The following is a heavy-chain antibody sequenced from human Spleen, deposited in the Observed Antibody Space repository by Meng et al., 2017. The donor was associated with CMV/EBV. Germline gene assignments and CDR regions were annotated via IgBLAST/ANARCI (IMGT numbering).Heavy chain of an antibody. CDR1: GFSFRSYG. J-gene: IGHJ6*02. CDR3: AKLYYYDSSGFHGMDV. V-gene: IGHV3-30*02. CDR2: IRYDGSKK. D-gene: IGHD3-22*01. Sequence: GESLKISCAASGFSFRSYGMQWVRQAPGKGLEWVAFIRYDGSKKYYVDSVKGRFTISRDNSKNVLYLQMNSLRVADTAVYYCAKLYYYDSSGFHGMDVWGQGTTVTVSS.